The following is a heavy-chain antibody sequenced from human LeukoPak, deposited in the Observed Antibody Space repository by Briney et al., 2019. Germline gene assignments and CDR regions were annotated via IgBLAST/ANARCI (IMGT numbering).Heavy chain of an antibody. CDR2: IKQDGSEK. CDR1: GFTFSSYW. V-gene: IGHV3-7*01. J-gene: IGHJ3*02. D-gene: IGHD2-2*01. Sequence: PGGSLRLSCAASGFTFSSYWMRWVRQAPGKGLEWVANIKQDGSEKYYVDSVKGRFTISRDNAKNSLYLQMNSLRVEDTAVYYCARVRGGYCSSTSCSDAFDIWGQGTMVTVSS. CDR3: ARVRGGYCSSTSCSDAFDI.